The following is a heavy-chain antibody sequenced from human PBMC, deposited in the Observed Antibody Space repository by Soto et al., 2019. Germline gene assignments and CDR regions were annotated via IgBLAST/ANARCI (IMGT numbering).Heavy chain of an antibody. J-gene: IGHJ6*03. D-gene: IGHD6-13*01. Sequence: QVQLQESGPGLVKPSQTLSLTCTVSGGSISSGGYYWIWIRQHPGKGLEWIGYIYYSGCTYYNPSLRSRVTMSVDTSKNQFSLQLSSVTAADTAVYYCARSRAASVAGYYYYYLDVWGKGTTVTVSS. V-gene: IGHV4-31*03. CDR3: ARSRAASVAGYYYYYLDV. CDR1: GGSISSGGYY. CDR2: IYYSGCT.